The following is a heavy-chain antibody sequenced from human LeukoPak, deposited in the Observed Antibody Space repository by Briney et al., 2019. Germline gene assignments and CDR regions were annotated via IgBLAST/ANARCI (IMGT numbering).Heavy chain of an antibody. D-gene: IGHD3-9*01. CDR1: GFTFSSYS. CDR3: ARHILTGYYNGNHDAFDI. Sequence: GGSLRLSCAASGFTFSSYSMNWVRRAPGKGLEWVSSISSSSSYIYYADSVKGRFTISRDNAKNSLYLQMNSLRAEDTAVYYCARHILTGYYNGNHDAFDIWGQGTMVTVSS. J-gene: IGHJ3*02. CDR2: ISSSSSYI. V-gene: IGHV3-21*01.